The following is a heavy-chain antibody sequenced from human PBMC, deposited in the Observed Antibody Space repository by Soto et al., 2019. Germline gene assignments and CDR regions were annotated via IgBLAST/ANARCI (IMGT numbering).Heavy chain of an antibody. V-gene: IGHV1-8*02. Sequence: ASVKVSCKASGYTFTSYAMHWVRQAPGQKLEWMGWMNPNSGNTGYAQKFQGRVTMTRNTSISTAYMELSSLRSEDTAVYYCARYARYFDWNYYYYMDVWGKGTTVTVSS. D-gene: IGHD3-9*01. CDR1: GYTFTSYA. CDR3: ARYARYFDWNYYYYMDV. CDR2: MNPNSGNT. J-gene: IGHJ6*03.